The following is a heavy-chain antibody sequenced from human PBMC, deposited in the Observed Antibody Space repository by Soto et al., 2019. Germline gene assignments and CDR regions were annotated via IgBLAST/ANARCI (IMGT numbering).Heavy chain of an antibody. D-gene: IGHD3-16*01. CDR2: TYYRSKWYN. CDR1: GDSVSSNSAA. CDR3: ARRPFMITFGGVPAFDI. J-gene: IGHJ3*02. Sequence: QVQLQQSGPGLVKPSQTLSLTCAISGDSVSSNSAAWNWIRQSPSRGLEWLGRTYYRSKWYNDYAVSVKSRITITPDTSKNQFSLQLNSVTPEDTAVYYCARRPFMITFGGVPAFDIWGQGTMVTVSS. V-gene: IGHV6-1*01.